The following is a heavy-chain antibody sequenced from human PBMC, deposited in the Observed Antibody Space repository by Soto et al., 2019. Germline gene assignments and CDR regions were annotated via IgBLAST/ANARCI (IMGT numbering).Heavy chain of an antibody. CDR2: IWFDGSNK. V-gene: IGHV3-33*08. J-gene: IGHJ4*02. CDR3: ARLLGSDSSGFYY. Sequence: GGSLRLSCAGSGFTFSSYAMHWVRQAPGKGLEWVAVIWFDGSNKYHTDSVKGRFTISRDNVKNTVFLEMTSLRAEDTDVYYCARLLGSDSSGFYYWGQGTLVTVSS. D-gene: IGHD3-22*01. CDR1: GFTFSSYA.